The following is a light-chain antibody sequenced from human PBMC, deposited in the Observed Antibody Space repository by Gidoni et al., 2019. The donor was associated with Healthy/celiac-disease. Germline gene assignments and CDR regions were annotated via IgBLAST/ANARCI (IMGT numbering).Light chain of an antibody. CDR2: AAS. J-gene: IGKJ4*01. Sequence: DIQMTQSPSSLSASVGDRVTITCRASQSISSYLNWYQQKPGKAPKLLIYAASSLQSGVPSRFSGSGSGTEFTLTIRSLQPEEFATYYCQQSYSTPLTFGGGTKVEIK. V-gene: IGKV1-39*01. CDR3: QQSYSTPLT. CDR1: QSISSY.